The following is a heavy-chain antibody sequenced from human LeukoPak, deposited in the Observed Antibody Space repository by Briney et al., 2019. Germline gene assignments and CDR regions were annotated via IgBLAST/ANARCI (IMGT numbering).Heavy chain of an antibody. V-gene: IGHV3-66*02. CDR1: GFTFSSYV. J-gene: IGHJ4*02. Sequence: GGSLILSCAASGFTFSSYVMSWVRQAPGKGLEWVSVIYSGGSTYYADSVKGRFTISRDNSKNTLYLQMNSLRAEDTAVYYCARDSAFLEWSYFDYWGQGTLVTVSS. D-gene: IGHD3-3*02. CDR2: IYSGGST. CDR3: ARDSAFLEWSYFDY.